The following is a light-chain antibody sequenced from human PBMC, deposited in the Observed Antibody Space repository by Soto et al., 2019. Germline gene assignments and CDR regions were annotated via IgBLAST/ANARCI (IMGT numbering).Light chain of an antibody. CDR2: GAS. V-gene: IGKV3-15*01. CDR3: QQYNNGPWT. Sequence: EIVMTQSPATLSVSPGERATLSCRASQRVSSNLAWYQQKPGQAPRLLIYGASTRATVIPARFSGSGSGTEFTLTISSLPSEDFAVYYCQQYNNGPWTFGQGTKVEIK. CDR1: QRVSSN. J-gene: IGKJ1*01.